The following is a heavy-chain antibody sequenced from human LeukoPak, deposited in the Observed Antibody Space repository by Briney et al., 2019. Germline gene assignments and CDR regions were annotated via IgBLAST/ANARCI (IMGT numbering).Heavy chain of an antibody. J-gene: IGHJ1*01. Sequence: GGSLRLSCAASGFTVSSNYMSWVRQAPGKGLEWVSVIYSGGSTYYADSVKGRFTISRDNSKNTLYLQMNSLRAEDTAVYYCAKSGNYDFWSGYYMAEYFQHWGQGTLVTVSS. CDR1: GFTVSSNY. CDR3: AKSGNYDFWSGYYMAEYFQH. D-gene: IGHD3-3*01. CDR2: IYSGGST. V-gene: IGHV3-53*01.